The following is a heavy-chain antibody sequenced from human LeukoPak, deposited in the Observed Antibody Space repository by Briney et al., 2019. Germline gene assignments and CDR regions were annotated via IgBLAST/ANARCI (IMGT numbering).Heavy chain of an antibody. CDR3: ARDPSGIAVVATSDAFDI. CDR2: INSDGSST. J-gene: IGHJ3*02. CDR1: GFTFSSYW. V-gene: IGHV3-74*01. Sequence: GGSLRLSCAASGFTFSSYWMHWVRQAPGKGLVWVSRINSDGSSTSYADSVKGRFTISRDNAKNTLYLQMNSLRAEDTAVYYCARDPSGIAVVATSDAFDIWGQGTMVTVSS. D-gene: IGHD6-19*01.